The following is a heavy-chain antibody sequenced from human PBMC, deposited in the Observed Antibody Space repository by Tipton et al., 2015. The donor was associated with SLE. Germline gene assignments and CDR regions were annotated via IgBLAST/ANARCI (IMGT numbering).Heavy chain of an antibody. CDR2: IYHSGST. CDR3: ARAGLEGATTPYYFDY. D-gene: IGHD1-26*01. J-gene: IGHJ4*02. CDR1: GYSISSGYY. Sequence: LRLSCAVSGYSISSGYYWGWIRQPPGKGLEWIGSIYHSGSTSYNPSLKSRVTMSVDTSKNQFSLKLSSVTAADTAVYYCARAGLEGATTPYYFDYWGQGTLVTVSS. V-gene: IGHV4-38-2*01.